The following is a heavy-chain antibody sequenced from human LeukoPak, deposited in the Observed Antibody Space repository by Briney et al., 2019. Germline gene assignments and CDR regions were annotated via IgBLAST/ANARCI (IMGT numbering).Heavy chain of an antibody. J-gene: IGHJ5*02. D-gene: IGHD6-6*01. Sequence: ASVKVSCKASGYTFISYDINWVRQATGQGLEWMGWMNPNSGNTGYAQKFQGRVTMTRNTSISTAYMELSSLRSEDTAVYYCARPLMGSSSSRRWFDPWGEGTLGTVSS. CDR1: GYTFISYD. CDR3: ARPLMGSSSSRRWFDP. CDR2: MNPNSGNT. V-gene: IGHV1-8*01.